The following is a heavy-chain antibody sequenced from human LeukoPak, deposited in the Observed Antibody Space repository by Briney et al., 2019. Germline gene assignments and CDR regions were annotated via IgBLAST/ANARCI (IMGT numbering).Heavy chain of an antibody. V-gene: IGHV1-2*02. D-gene: IGHD3-22*01. Sequence: ASVKVSCKASGYTFTGYYMHWVRQAPGQGLEWMGWINPNSGGTNYAQKFQGRVTMTRDTSISTAYMELSRLRSDDTAVYYCASHYYDSSGYGNWFDPWGQGTLVTVSS. CDR1: GYTFTGYY. CDR2: INPNSGGT. J-gene: IGHJ5*02. CDR3: ASHYYDSSGYGNWFDP.